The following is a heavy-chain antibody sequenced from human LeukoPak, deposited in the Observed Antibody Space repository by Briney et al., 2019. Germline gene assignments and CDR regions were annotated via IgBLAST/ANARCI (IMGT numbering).Heavy chain of an antibody. J-gene: IGHJ4*02. CDR1: EYTFTSYD. V-gene: IGHV1-8*01. Sequence: GASVKVSCKASEYTFTSYDINWVRRATGQGLEWMGWMNPNSGNTGYAQRFQGRITMTRNTSIGTAYLELSGLRSEDTAVYYCARAPHPEVNGYNYGWNYWGQGTLVTVSS. CDR2: MNPNSGNT. CDR3: ARAPHPEVNGYNYGWNY. D-gene: IGHD5-18*01.